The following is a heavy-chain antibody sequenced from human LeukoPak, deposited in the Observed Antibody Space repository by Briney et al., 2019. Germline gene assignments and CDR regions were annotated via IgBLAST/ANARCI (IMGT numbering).Heavy chain of an antibody. V-gene: IGHV3-74*01. CDR1: GFTFSSYW. Sequence: GGSLRLSCAASGFTFSSYWMHWVRQAPGKGLVWVSRINSDGSTTNYADSVKGRFTISRDNAKNALYLQMNSLRAEDTAVYYCAKDLHYGSADYWGQGTLVTVSS. D-gene: IGHD3-10*01. CDR3: AKDLHYGSADY. J-gene: IGHJ4*02. CDR2: INSDGSTT.